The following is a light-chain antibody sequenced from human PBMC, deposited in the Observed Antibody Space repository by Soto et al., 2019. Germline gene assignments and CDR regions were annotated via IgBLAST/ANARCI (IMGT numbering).Light chain of an antibody. CDR1: QSVTTQ. V-gene: IGKV3-20*01. J-gene: IGKJ1*01. CDR3: QQYGGSTRT. CDR2: GAS. Sequence: IVLTQSPGTLSLSPGERATLSCRASQSVTTQLAWHQQQPGQAPRLIIHGASSMATGVPDRITGSESGTDFTLSISRLEAEDFAVYCCQQYGGSTRTFGQGTKLEIK.